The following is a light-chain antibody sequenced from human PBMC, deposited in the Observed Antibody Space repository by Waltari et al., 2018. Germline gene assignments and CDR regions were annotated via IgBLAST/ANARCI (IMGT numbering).Light chain of an antibody. CDR3: QVGGSEAEPVV. Sequence: SYVLTQPPSVSVAPGQTATFTCGGQNIGDKAVHWYRHKPGQAPVLVDYYDVDRPSGMPERSAGSKSGNTATLAISRVEAGDEADYFCQVGGSEAEPVVFGGGTKLTVL. V-gene: IGLV3-21*02. J-gene: IGLJ2*01. CDR1: NIGDKA. CDR2: YDV.